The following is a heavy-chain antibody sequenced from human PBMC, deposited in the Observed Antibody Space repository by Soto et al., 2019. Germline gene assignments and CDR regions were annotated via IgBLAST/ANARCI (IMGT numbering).Heavy chain of an antibody. CDR1: GNNCTAFL. D-gene: IGHD6-25*01. CDR3: TKLGFPGAIYFDF. J-gene: IGHJ4*02. CDR2: NHPLDSET. Sequence: HXESQNLSCQASGNNCTAFLVGLVLPMPGKGLEWMANNHPLDSETNYGPSFQGQVTISADKSITTAFLHWSNLKASDTGIYFCTKLGFPGAIYFDFWGQGSLVTVSS. V-gene: IGHV5-51*01.